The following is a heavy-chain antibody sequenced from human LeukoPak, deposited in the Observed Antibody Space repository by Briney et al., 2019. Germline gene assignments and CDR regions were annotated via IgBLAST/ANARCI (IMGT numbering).Heavy chain of an antibody. CDR1: GFTFSSYA. J-gene: IGHJ4*02. CDR3: ARVPGYDRSGYFDY. D-gene: IGHD3-22*01. CDR2: RSYDGRNK. V-gene: IGHV3-30-3*01. Sequence: PGGSLRLSCAASGFTFSSYAMHWVRQAPGKGLEWVAVRSYDGRNKYYADSVKGRLTISRDNSKNTLYLQMNCLRPEDPAVYYRARVPGYDRSGYFDYWGQGTLVTVSS.